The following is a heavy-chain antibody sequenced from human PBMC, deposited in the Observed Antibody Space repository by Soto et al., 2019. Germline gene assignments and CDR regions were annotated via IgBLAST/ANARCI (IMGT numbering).Heavy chain of an antibody. V-gene: IGHV5-51*01. CDR3: ASHRLVPTTVTTKHYYYYYGMDV. J-gene: IGHJ6*02. Sequence: PGESLKISCKGSGYSFTSYWIGWVRQMPGKGLEWMGIIYPGDSDTRYSPSFQGQFTISADKSISTAYLQWSSLKASDTAMYYCASHRLVPTTVTTKHYYYYYGMDVWGQGTTVTVSS. CDR1: GYSFTSYW. D-gene: IGHD4-17*01. CDR2: IYPGDSDT.